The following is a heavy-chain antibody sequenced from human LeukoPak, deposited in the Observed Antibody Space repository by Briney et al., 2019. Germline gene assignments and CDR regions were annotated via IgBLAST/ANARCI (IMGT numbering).Heavy chain of an antibody. V-gene: IGHV1-69*06. Sequence: GASVKVSCKASGDFFSIYAITWVRQAPGQGLEWMGKVVPIFGTTTYAQKFQGRVTFTADKSTTTAYMELSSLRSDDTAVYYCARCHDYTYWPDPWGQGTLVTVSS. CDR2: VVPIFGTT. CDR1: GDFFSIYA. CDR3: ARCHDYTYWPDP. J-gene: IGHJ5*02. D-gene: IGHD4-11*01.